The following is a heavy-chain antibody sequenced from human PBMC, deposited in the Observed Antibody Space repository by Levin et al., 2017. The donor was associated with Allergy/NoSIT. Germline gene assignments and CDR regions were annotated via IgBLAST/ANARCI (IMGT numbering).Heavy chain of an antibody. CDR3: AKDSSGWYSLFDY. D-gene: IGHD6-19*01. J-gene: IGHJ4*02. CDR1: GFTFSSYG. CDR2: ISYDGSNK. Sequence: SCAASGFTFSSYGMHWVRQAPGKGLEWVAVISYDGSNKYYADSVKGRFTISRDNSKNTLYLQMNSLRAEDTAVYYCAKDSSGWYSLFDYWGQGTLVTVSS. V-gene: IGHV3-30*18.